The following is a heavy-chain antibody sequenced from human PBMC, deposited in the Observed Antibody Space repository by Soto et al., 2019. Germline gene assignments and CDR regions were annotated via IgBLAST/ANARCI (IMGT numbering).Heavy chain of an antibody. CDR2: IIPMIGRT. CDR3: ASGDYDVLTGYAYDD. CDR1: GGTFNNYA. D-gene: IGHD3-9*01. V-gene: IGHV1-69*01. J-gene: IGHJ4*02. Sequence: QVQLVQSGAEVKKPGSSVKVSCKASGGTFNNYAMGWVRQAPGQGLEWMGGIIPMIGRTNYAQKFQGRLTLTADASRSTAYMELRSLRSDDTAVYYCASGDYDVLTGYAYDDWGQGTLVTVSS.